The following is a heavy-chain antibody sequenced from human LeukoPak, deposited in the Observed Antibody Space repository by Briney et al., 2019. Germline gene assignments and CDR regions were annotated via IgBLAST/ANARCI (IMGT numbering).Heavy chain of an antibody. Sequence: SETLSLTCTVSGYFSTTYYWGWIRQPPGKGLEWMASIRPDGHTYTNSSLRHQLTISADMSGNEFSLKLHSLTAADTAVYYCARQVATKGEWAFDVWGQGTVVTVSS. CDR3: ARQVATKGEWAFDV. CDR2: IRPDGHT. CDR1: GYFSTTYY. V-gene: IGHV4-38-2*02. J-gene: IGHJ3*01. D-gene: IGHD5-12*01.